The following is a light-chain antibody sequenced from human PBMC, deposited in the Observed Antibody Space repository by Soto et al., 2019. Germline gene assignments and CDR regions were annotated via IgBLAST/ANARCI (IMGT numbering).Light chain of an antibody. CDR3: QQYKNCPA. CDR2: GAS. Sequence: VVKQSPATLSLSPGERATLSCRASQSVSSNLAWYQQKPGQAPRLLIYGASTRATGIPARFSGSGSGAEFTLTISRMQSRDFAVYCCQQYKNCPAFGKGTRM. J-gene: IGKJ5*01. V-gene: IGKV3-15*01. CDR1: QSVSSN.